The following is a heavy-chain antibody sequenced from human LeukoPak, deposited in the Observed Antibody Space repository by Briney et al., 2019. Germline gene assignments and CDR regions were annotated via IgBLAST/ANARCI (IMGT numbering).Heavy chain of an antibody. V-gene: IGHV3-23*01. D-gene: IGHD3-22*01. J-gene: IGHJ4*02. Sequence: PGGSLRPSCAASGFTFSSYAMSWVRQAPGKGLEWVSAISGSGGSTYYADSVKGRFTISRDNSKNTLYLQMNSLRAEGTAVYYCAKGQAKASDSSGYYEIDYWGQGTLVTVSS. CDR2: ISGSGGST. CDR3: AKGQAKASDSSGYYEIDY. CDR1: GFTFSSYA.